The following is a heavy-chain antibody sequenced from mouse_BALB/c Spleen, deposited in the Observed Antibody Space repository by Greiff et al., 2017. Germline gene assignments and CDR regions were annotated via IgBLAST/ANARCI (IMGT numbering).Heavy chain of an antibody. J-gene: IGHJ3*01. Sequence: DVQLQESGPGLVKPSQSLSLTCSVTGYSITSGYYWNWIRQFPGNKLEWMGYISYDGSNNYNPSLKNRISITRDTSKNQFFLKLNSVTTEDTATYYCARDQDSSGYVVFAYWGQGTLVTVSA. CDR3: ARDQDSSGYVVFAY. CDR2: ISYDGSN. D-gene: IGHD3-2*01. CDR1: GYSITSGYY. V-gene: IGHV3-6*02.